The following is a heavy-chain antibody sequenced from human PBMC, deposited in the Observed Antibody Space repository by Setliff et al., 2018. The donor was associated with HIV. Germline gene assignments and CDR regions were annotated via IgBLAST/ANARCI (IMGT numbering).Heavy chain of an antibody. CDR3: ARGSSWQYYYYYYMDA. CDR2: IYYSGST. Sequence: SETLSLTCTVSGGSISSYYWSWIRQPPGKGLEWIGYIYYSGSTNYNPSLKSRVTISVDTSKNQFSLKLSSVTAADTAVYYCARGSSWQYYYYYYMDAWGKGTTVTVSS. V-gene: IGHV4-59*01. D-gene: IGHD6-13*01. J-gene: IGHJ6*03. CDR1: GGSISSYY.